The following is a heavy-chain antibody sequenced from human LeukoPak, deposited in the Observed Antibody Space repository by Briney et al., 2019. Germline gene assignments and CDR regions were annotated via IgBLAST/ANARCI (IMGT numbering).Heavy chain of an antibody. CDR2: VNHSGST. D-gene: IGHD3-10*01. V-gene: IGHV4-34*01. CDR3: ARGRRVRGLFDP. J-gene: IGHJ5*02. CDR1: GGSFSGYY. Sequence: SETLSLTCAVYGGSFSGYYWSWIRQPPGKGLEWIGEVNHSGSTNYNPSLKSRVTISVDTSKNQFSLKLSFVTAADTAVYYCARGRRVRGLFDPWGQGTLVTVSS.